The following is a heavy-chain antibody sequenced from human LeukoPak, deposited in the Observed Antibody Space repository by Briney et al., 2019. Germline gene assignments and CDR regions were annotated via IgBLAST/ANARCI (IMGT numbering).Heavy chain of an antibody. J-gene: IGHJ3*02. D-gene: IGHD3-16*02. Sequence: GGSLRLSCAASGFTFSGSAMHWVRQAPGKGLEWVAVISYDGSNKYYADSVKGRFTISRDNSKNTLYLQMNSLRAEDTAVYYCARDQNDYVWGSYRSGGIDIWGQGTMVTVSS. CDR2: ISYDGSNK. CDR1: GFTFSGSA. CDR3: ARDQNDYVWGSYRSGGIDI. V-gene: IGHV3-30-3*01.